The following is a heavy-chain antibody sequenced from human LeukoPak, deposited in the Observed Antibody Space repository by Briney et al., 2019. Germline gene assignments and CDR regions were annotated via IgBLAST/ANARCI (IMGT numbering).Heavy chain of an antibody. Sequence: PSETLSLTCTVSGGSISSYYWSWIRQPPGKGLEWIGYIYYSGSTNYNPSLKSRVTISVDTSKNQFSLKLSSVTAADMAVYYCARGRLNVATTYYYYYGMDVWGQGTTVTVSS. D-gene: IGHD5-12*01. CDR3: ARGRLNVATTYYYYYGMDV. CDR2: IYYSGST. V-gene: IGHV4-59*01. J-gene: IGHJ6*02. CDR1: GGSISSYY.